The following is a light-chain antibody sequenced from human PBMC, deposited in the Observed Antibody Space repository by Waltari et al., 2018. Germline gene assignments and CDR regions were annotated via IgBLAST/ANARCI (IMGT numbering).Light chain of an antibody. J-gene: IGKJ1*01. CDR3: QHYVRLPVT. V-gene: IGKV3-20*01. CDR1: QSVGTF. Sequence: SCRASQSVGTFLVWYQQKPGQAPRLLIQGASARATGTPDRFSGSGSGTDFSLTISRLEPEDFAVYYCQHYVRLPVTFGQGTRWKS. CDR2: GAS.